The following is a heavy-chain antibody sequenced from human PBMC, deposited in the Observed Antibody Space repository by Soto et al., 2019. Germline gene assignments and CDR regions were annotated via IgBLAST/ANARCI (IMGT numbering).Heavy chain of an antibody. J-gene: IGHJ5*02. V-gene: IGHV4-59*08. Sequence: SETLSLTCTVSGGSISSYYWSWIRQPPGKGLEWIGYIYYSGSTNYNPSLKSRVTISVDTSKNQFSLKLSSVTAADTAVYYCARPHIVGATIWWFDPWGQGTLVTVSS. CDR3: ARPHIVGATIWWFDP. CDR2: IYYSGST. D-gene: IGHD1-26*01. CDR1: GGSISSYY.